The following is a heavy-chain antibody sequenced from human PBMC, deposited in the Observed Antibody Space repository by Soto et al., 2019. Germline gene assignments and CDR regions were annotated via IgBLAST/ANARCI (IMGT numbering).Heavy chain of an antibody. CDR2: IDPSDSYT. CDR1: GYSSTSYW. Sequence: GESLKISCKGSGYSSTSYWISWVRQMPGKGLEWMGRIDPSDSYTNYSPSFQGHVTISADKSISTAYLQWSSLKASDTAMYYCARLLGTTGTTSYYYYGMDVWGQGTTVTVSS. V-gene: IGHV5-10-1*01. CDR3: ARLLGTTGTTSYYYYGMDV. J-gene: IGHJ6*02. D-gene: IGHD1-1*01.